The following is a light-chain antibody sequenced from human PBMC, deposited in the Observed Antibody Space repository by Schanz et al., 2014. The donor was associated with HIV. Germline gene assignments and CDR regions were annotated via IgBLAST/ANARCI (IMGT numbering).Light chain of an antibody. Sequence: EIVLTQSPGTLSLSPGERVTLSCRASQSVSSSYLAWYQQKPGQAPRLLIYGESSRDTGIPGRFSGSGSGTDFNLTISRLEPEDVAVYYCQQYGTSTITFGQGTRLEIK. J-gene: IGKJ5*01. CDR2: GES. CDR3: QQYGTSTIT. CDR1: QSVSSSY. V-gene: IGKV3-20*01.